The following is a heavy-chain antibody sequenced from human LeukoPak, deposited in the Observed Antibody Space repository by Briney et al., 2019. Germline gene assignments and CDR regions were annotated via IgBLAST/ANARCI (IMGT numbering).Heavy chain of an antibody. Sequence: GGSLRLSCAASGFTLSGYWMSWVRQAPGKGLEWVANIKQDGSEKYYVDSVKGRFTISRDNAKNSLYLQMNSLRAEDTAVYYCARVGVAVTEPYFDYWGQGTLVTVSS. J-gene: IGHJ4*02. CDR1: GFTLSGYW. D-gene: IGHD6-19*01. CDR3: ARVGVAVTEPYFDY. CDR2: IKQDGSEK. V-gene: IGHV3-7*05.